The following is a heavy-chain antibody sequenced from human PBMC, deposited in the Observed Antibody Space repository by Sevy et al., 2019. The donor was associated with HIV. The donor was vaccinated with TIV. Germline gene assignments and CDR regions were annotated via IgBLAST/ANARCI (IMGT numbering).Heavy chain of an antibody. CDR3: AKGLHGSGSGKGNNWFDP. J-gene: IGHJ5*02. CDR1: GFTFSSYA. CDR2: ISGSGGST. V-gene: IGHV3-23*01. Sequence: GGSLRLSCAASGFTFSSYAMSWVRQAPGKGLEWVSAISGSGGSTYYADSVKGRFTISRDNSKNTLYLQMNSLRAEDKAVYYCAKGLHGSGSGKGNNWFDPWGQGTLVTVSS. D-gene: IGHD3-10*01.